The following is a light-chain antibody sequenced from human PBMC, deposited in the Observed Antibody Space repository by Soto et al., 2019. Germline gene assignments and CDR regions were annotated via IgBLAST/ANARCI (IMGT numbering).Light chain of an antibody. J-gene: IGLJ1*01. CDR1: GSDLGGGRF. CDR3: SSYAGDNDYV. Sequence: QSVLTQPPSASGSPGQSVTISCTGTGSDLGGGRFVSWYQQRPGKVPRLMIYEGTKRPSGVPDRFSGSTSGSTASLTVSGLQAEDEADYYCSSYAGDNDYVFGTGTKLTVL. V-gene: IGLV2-8*01. CDR2: EGT.